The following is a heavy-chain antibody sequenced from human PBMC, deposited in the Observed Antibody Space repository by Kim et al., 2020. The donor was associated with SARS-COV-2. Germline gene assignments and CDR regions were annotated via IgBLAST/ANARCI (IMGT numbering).Heavy chain of an antibody. CDR3: ARPGKVWVAAAYFDY. CDR1: GGSISSSSYY. CDR2: IYYTGNT. D-gene: IGHD6-13*01. V-gene: IGHV4-39*01. Sequence: SETLSLTCTVSGGSISSSSYYWGWIRQPPGKGLEWIGSIYYTGNTYYNPSLKGRVTISVDTSKNQFSLKLSSVTAADTAVHYCARPGKVWVAAAYFDYWGQGTLVTVSS. J-gene: IGHJ4*02.